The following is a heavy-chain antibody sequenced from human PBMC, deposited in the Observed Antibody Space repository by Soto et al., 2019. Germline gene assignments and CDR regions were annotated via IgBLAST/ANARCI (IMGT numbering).Heavy chain of an antibody. CDR2: INAGNGNT. CDR1: GGTFSSYA. V-gene: IGHV1-3*01. CDR3: ARSESGSWYYYYYMDV. Sequence: ASVKVSCKASGGTFSSYAISWVRQAPGQGLEWMGGINAGNGNTKYSQKFQGRVTITRDTSASTAYMELSSLRSEDTAVYYCARSESGSWYYYYYMDVWGKGTTVTVSS. D-gene: IGHD6-13*01. J-gene: IGHJ6*03.